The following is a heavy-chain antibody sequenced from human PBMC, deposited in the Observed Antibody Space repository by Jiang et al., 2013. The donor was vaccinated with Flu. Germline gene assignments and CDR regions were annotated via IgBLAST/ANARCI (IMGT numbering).Heavy chain of an antibody. V-gene: IGHV1-18*01. D-gene: IGHD6-13*01. CDR2: ISAYNGNT. Sequence: GAEVKKPGASVKVSCKASGYTFTSYGISWVRQAPGQGLEWMGWISAYNGNTNYAQKLQGRVTMTTDTSTSTAYMELRSLRSDDTAVYYCASQGLAAGTPNSDYYYYYGMDVWGQGTTVTVSS. CDR3: ASQGLAAGTPNSDYYYYYGMDV. J-gene: IGHJ6*02. CDR1: GYTFTSYG.